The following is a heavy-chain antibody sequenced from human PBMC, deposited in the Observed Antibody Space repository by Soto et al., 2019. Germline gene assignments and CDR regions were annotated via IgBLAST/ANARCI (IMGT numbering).Heavy chain of an antibody. Sequence: PGGSLRLSCAVSGFTFGSYGMNWVRQAPGKGLEWVSYISSSGSSIYYEDSVKGRFTISRDNAKNSLYLQMNSLRAEDTAVYYCAREERNDAFDIWGQGTMVTVSS. J-gene: IGHJ3*02. CDR2: ISSSGSSI. CDR3: AREERNDAFDI. D-gene: IGHD1-1*01. V-gene: IGHV3-48*03. CDR1: GFTFGSYG.